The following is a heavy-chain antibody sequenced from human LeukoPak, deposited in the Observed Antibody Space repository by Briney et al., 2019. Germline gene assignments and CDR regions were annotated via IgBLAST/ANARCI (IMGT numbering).Heavy chain of an antibody. J-gene: IGHJ4*02. D-gene: IGHD5-12*01. CDR1: GYTFTGYY. CDR2: INPNSGGT. CDR3: AKNPYEYYFDY. V-gene: IGHV1-2*02. Sequence: ASVKVSCKASGYTFTGYYMHWVRQAPGQGLEWMGWINPNSGGTNYAQKFQGRVTMTRDTSISTAYMELNRLTSDDTAVYYCAKNPYEYYFDYWGQGTLVTVSS.